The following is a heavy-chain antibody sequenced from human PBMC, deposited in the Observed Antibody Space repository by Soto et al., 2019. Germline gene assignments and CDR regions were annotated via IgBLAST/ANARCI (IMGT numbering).Heavy chain of an antibody. Sequence: QVQLQESGPGLVKPSQTLSLTCTVSGGSISSGGYYWTWIRHHPEKGLEWIGYIYYTGNTYYNPSLXXRVTMSVDTSKNQFSLKLSSVTAADTAVYYCARDYGDYFDYWGQGTLVTVSS. CDR1: GGSISSGGYY. D-gene: IGHD4-17*01. CDR3: ARDYGDYFDY. CDR2: IYYTGNT. V-gene: IGHV4-31*03. J-gene: IGHJ4*02.